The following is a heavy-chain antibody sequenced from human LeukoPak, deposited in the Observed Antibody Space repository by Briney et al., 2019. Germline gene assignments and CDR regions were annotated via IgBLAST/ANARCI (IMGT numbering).Heavy chain of an antibody. Sequence: GGSLRLSCAASGFTFDDYAMHWVRQAPGKGLEWVSLISGDGGSTYYADSVKGRFTISRGNSTNSLYLQMNSLRTEDTALYYCAKERIVGAGFDYWGQGTLVTVSS. J-gene: IGHJ4*02. CDR1: GFTFDDYA. CDR3: AKERIVGAGFDY. CDR2: ISGDGGST. D-gene: IGHD1-26*01. V-gene: IGHV3-43*02.